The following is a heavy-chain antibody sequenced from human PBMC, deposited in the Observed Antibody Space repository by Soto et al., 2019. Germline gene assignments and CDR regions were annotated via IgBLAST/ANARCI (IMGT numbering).Heavy chain of an antibody. CDR2: ISGAGFST. D-gene: IGHD4-17*01. CDR1: GFTFSSYA. CDR3: AKESAPHGDYDY. V-gene: IGHV3-23*01. Sequence: EVQLLESGGGLVQPGGSLRLSCAASGFTFSSYAMSWVHQIPGKGLEWVSVISGAGFSTYYADSVRGRFTLSRDNSKNTLYLQMSSLRAEDTAVYYCAKESAPHGDYDYWGQGTLVTVSS. J-gene: IGHJ4*02.